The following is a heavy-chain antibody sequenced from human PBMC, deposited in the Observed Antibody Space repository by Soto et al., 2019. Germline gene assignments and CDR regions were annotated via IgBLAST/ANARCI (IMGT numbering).Heavy chain of an antibody. CDR3: AHSIDTSMALDY. J-gene: IGHJ4*02. Sequence: GASVKVSCKASGYTFTSYAMHWVRQAPGQRLEWMGWINAGNGNTKYSQKFQGRLTITKDTSKNQVVLTMSNMDPVDTATYYCAHSIDTSMALDYWGQGTLVTVSS. CDR2: INAGNGNT. CDR1: GYTFTSYA. D-gene: IGHD5-18*01. V-gene: IGHV1-3*01.